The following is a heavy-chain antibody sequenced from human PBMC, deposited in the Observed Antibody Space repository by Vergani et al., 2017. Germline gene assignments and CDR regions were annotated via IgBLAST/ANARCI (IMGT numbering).Heavy chain of an antibody. CDR2: IIPIFGTA. CDR3: ARSPSQVWFGELFNYWDYFDW. D-gene: IGHD3-10*01. V-gene: IGHV1-69*06. CDR1: GGTFSSYA. J-gene: IGHJ4*02. Sequence: QVQLVQSGAEVKKPGSSVKVSCKASGGTFSSYAISWVRQAPGQGLEWMGGIIPIFGTANYAQKFQGRVTITADKSTSTAYMELSSLRSEDTAVYYCARSPSQVWFGELFNYWDYFDWWGQGTLVTVSS.